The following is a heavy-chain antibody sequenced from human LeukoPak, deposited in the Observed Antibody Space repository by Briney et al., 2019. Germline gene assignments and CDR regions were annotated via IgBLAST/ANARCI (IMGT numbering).Heavy chain of an antibody. CDR2: IYYSGST. V-gene: IGHV4-39*07. CDR3: ARVGTIAVVNWFDP. Sequence: PSETLSLTCTVSGGSISSSSYYWGWIRQPPGKGLEWIGSIYYSGSTYYNPSLKSRVTISVDTSKNQFSLKLSSVTAADTAVYYCARVGTIAVVNWFDPWGQGTLVTVSS. CDR1: GGSISSSSYY. D-gene: IGHD6-19*01. J-gene: IGHJ5*02.